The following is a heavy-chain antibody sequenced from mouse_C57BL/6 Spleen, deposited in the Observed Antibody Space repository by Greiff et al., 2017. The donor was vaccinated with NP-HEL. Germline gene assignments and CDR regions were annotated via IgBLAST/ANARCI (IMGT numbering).Heavy chain of an antibody. CDR2: IFPGSGGT. V-gene: IGHV1-75*01. CDR3: ARERGYGNFPWFAY. CDR1: GYTFTDYY. D-gene: IGHD2-1*01. J-gene: IGHJ3*01. Sequence: QVQLQQSGPELVKPGASVKISCKASGYTFTDYYINWVKQRPGQGLEWIGWIFPGSGGTYYNEKFKGKATLTVDKSSSTAYMLLSSLTSEDSAVYFCARERGYGNFPWFAYWGQGTLVTVSA.